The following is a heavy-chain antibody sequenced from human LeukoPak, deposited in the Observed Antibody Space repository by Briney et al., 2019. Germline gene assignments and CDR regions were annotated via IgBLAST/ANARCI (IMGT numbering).Heavy chain of an antibody. CDR3: ASTVDGYNCHSLDY. CDR2: IHSSSSYI. Sequence: GGSLRLSCAASGFTFSSYSLNWVRQAPGKGLEWVSSIHSSSSYIYYPDSVKGRFTIFRDNAKHSLHLQMNSLRADETAVYYCASTVDGYNCHSLDYWGQGTLVTVSS. CDR1: GFTFSSYS. J-gene: IGHJ4*02. D-gene: IGHD5-24*01. V-gene: IGHV3-21*01.